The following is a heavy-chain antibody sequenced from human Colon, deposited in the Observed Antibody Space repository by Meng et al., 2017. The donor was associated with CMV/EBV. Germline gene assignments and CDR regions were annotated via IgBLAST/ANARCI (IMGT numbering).Heavy chain of an antibody. CDR3: ARGGNFYDSSGYPVGVLDH. CDR1: GVSISSSSYY. CDR2: MYYIGSA. J-gene: IGHJ4*02. Sequence: SETLSLTCAVSGVSISSSSYYWGWLRQTPGKGLEWIVSMYYIGSAYFNPSLKSRVTMSVDTSKNQFSLNLTSVTAADTALYYCARGGNFYDSSGYPVGVLDHWGLGTLVTVSS. V-gene: IGHV4-39*07. D-gene: IGHD3-22*01.